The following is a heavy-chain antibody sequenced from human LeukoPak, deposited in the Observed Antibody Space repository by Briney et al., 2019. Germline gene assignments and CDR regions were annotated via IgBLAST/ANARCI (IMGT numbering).Heavy chain of an antibody. Sequence: SETLSLTCTVSGSSISSSSYYWGWIRQPPGKGLEWIGSIYYSGSTYYNPSLKSRVAISVDTSKNQFSLKLSSVTAADTAVYYCARLFPGDSSSWIDAFDIWGQGTMVTVSS. V-gene: IGHV4-39*01. CDR3: ARLFPGDSSSWIDAFDI. CDR1: GSSISSSSYY. J-gene: IGHJ3*02. D-gene: IGHD6-13*01. CDR2: IYYSGST.